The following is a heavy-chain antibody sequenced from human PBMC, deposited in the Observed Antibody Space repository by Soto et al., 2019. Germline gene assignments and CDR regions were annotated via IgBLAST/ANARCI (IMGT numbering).Heavy chain of an antibody. CDR3: ARVLRGYRNAIALNWFDP. CDR1: GGSISSGGYY. Sequence: QVQLQESGPGLVKPSQTLSLTCTVSGGSISSGGYYWSWIRQHPGKGLEWIGYIYYSGSTYYNPYLKSRVTISVDTSKNQFSLKLSSVTAAETAVYYCARVLRGYRNAIALNWFDPWGQGTLVTVSS. J-gene: IGHJ5*02. V-gene: IGHV4-31*03. D-gene: IGHD5-18*01. CDR2: IYYSGST.